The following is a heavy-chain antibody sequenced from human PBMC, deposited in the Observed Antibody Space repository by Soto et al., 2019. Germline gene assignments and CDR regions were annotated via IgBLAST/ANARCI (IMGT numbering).Heavy chain of an antibody. CDR1: GFTLSRYW. CDR3: ARDRTRFMI. J-gene: IGHJ3*02. V-gene: IGHV3-7*01. Sequence: GALRLSCAASGFTLSRYWMTWVRQAPGKGLEWVANIKEEGSEKYYVDSVKGRFTISSDNAKNSLYLQMNSLRAEDTAVYYCARDRTRFMIWGQGTMVTVSS. D-gene: IGHD3-3*01. CDR2: IKEEGSEK.